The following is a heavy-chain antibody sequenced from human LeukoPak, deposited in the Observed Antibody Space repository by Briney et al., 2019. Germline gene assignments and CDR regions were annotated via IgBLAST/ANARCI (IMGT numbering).Heavy chain of an antibody. V-gene: IGHV3-30-3*01. J-gene: IGHJ5*02. CDR2: ISYDGSNK. CDR3: ARETDNWFDP. Sequence: GGSLRLSCAPSGFTFSSYAMHWVRQAPGKGLEWVAVISYDGSNKYYADSVKGRFTISRDNSKNTLYLQMNSLRAEDTAVYYCARETDNWFDPWGQGTLVTVSS. CDR1: GFTFSSYA.